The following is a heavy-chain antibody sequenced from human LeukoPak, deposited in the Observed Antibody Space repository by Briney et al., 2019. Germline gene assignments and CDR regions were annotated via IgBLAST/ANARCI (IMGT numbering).Heavy chain of an antibody. CDR1: GFTFSSYA. Sequence: GGSLRLSCAASGFTFSSYAMSWVRQAPGKGLEWVSAISGSGGSTYYADSVKGRFTISRDNSKNTLYLQMNSLRAEDTAVYYCAKDLHSDYFLGGWYYYGMDVWGQGTTVTVSS. J-gene: IGHJ6*02. V-gene: IGHV3-23*01. D-gene: IGHD4-11*01. CDR3: AKDLHSDYFLGGWYYYGMDV. CDR2: ISGSGGST.